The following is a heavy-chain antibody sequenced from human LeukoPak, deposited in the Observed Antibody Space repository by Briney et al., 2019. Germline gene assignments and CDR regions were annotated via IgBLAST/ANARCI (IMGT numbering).Heavy chain of an antibody. CDR1: GYTFTSYA. J-gene: IGHJ6*02. CDR2: INAGNGNT. V-gene: IGHV1-3*01. D-gene: IGHD4-17*01. Sequence: ASVKVSCKASGYTFTSYAMHWVRQAPGQRLEWMGWINAGNGNTKYSQKFQGRVTITRDTSASTAYMELSSLRSEDTAVYYCARVYGDYPFHYYGMDVWGQGTTVTVSS. CDR3: ARVYGDYPFHYYGMDV.